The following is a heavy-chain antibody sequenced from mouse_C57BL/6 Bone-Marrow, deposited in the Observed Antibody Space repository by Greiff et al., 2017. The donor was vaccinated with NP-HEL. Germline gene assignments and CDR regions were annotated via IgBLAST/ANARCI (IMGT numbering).Heavy chain of an antibody. CDR2: ILPGSGST. CDR1: GYTFTGYW. Sequence: QVQLKQSGAELMKPGASVKLSCKATGYTFTGYWIEWVKQRPGHGLEWIGEILPGSGSTNYNEKFKGKATLTADTSSNTAYMQLSSLTTEDSAIYYCARLDNWVDYFDYWGQGTTLTVSS. V-gene: IGHV1-9*01. J-gene: IGHJ2*01. CDR3: ARLDNWVDYFDY. D-gene: IGHD4-1*02.